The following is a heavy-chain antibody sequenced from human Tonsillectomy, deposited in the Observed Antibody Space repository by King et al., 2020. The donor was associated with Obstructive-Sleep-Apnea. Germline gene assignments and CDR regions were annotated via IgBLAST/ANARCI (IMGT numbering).Heavy chain of an antibody. D-gene: IGHD3-10*01. Sequence: VQLVDSGGGLVQPGGSLRLSCAASGFTFSSYWMHWVRQAPGKGLVWVSRINIVGGSTSYADSVKGRFTLSRDNAKNTPYLQMNSLRAEDTAVYYCARVGVYGSGSPLDCWGQGTLVTVSS. CDR2: INIVGGST. CDR1: GFTFSSYW. V-gene: IGHV3-74*01. CDR3: ARVGVYGSGSPLDC. J-gene: IGHJ4*02.